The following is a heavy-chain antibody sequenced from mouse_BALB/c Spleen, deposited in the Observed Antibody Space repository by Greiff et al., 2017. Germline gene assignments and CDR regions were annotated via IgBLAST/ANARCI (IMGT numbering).Heavy chain of an antibody. CDR2: IDPANGNT. D-gene: IGHD1-1*01. V-gene: IGHV14-3*02. CDR1: GFNIKDTY. CDR3: AGCYGSSNYAMDY. Sequence: VQLKQSGAELVKPGASVKLSCTASGFNIKDTYMHWVKQRPEQGLEWIGRIDPANGNTKYDPKFQGKATITADTSSNTAYLQLSSLTSEDTAVYYCAGCYGSSNYAMDYWGQGTSVTVSS. J-gene: IGHJ4*01.